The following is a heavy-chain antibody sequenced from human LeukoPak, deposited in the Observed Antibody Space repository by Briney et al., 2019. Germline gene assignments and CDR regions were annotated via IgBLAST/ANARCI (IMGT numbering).Heavy chain of an antibody. CDR2: INSDGSST. Sequence: GGSLRLSCAASGFTFSSYWTHWVRQAPGKGPVWVSRINSDGSSTSYADSVKGRFTISRDNAKNTLYLQMNSLRAEDTAVYYCARVALHDYDSSGYYYYYGMDVWGQGTTVTVSS. CDR3: ARVALHDYDSSGYYYYYGMDV. D-gene: IGHD3-22*01. CDR1: GFTFSSYW. V-gene: IGHV3-74*01. J-gene: IGHJ6*02.